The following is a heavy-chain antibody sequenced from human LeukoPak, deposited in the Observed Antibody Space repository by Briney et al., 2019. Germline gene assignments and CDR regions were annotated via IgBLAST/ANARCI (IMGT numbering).Heavy chain of an antibody. CDR1: GFTLSSYA. CDR2: ISGSGSNT. Sequence: GGSLRLSCAASGFTLSSYAMSWVRQAPGKGLGWVSAISGSGSNTYYANSVKGRFTISRDNSKNTLYLQMNSLRAEDTAVYYCACLTAAPRYYMDVWGKGTTVTVSS. J-gene: IGHJ6*03. V-gene: IGHV3-23*01. D-gene: IGHD2-2*01. CDR3: ACLTAAPRYYMDV.